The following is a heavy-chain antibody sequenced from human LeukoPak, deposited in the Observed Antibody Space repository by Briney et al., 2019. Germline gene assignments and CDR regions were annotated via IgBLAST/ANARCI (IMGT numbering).Heavy chain of an antibody. CDR1: GGTFSSYA. Sequence: GASVKVSCKASGGTFSSYAISWVRQAPGQGLEWMGGIIPIFGTANYAQKFQGRVTITADESTSTAYMELSSPRSEDTAVYYCARDIHYDSSGYYHPHFDYWGQGTLVTVSS. V-gene: IGHV1-69*13. CDR2: IIPIFGTA. D-gene: IGHD3-22*01. J-gene: IGHJ4*02. CDR3: ARDIHYDSSGYYHPHFDY.